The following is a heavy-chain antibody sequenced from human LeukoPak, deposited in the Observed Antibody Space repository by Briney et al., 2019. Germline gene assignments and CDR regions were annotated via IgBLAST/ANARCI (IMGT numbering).Heavy chain of an antibody. CDR2: ISYSGST. CDR1: GASISNFY. Sequence: SETLSLTCTVSGASISNFYWSWTRQPPGKGLEWIGDISYSGSTNYNPSLKSRVTMSVDTSKNQFSLKLRSVTAADTAVYYCARLHCSSPSCHRNWFDPWGQGTLVTVSS. D-gene: IGHD2-2*01. CDR3: ARLHCSSPSCHRNWFDP. J-gene: IGHJ5*02. V-gene: IGHV4-59*01.